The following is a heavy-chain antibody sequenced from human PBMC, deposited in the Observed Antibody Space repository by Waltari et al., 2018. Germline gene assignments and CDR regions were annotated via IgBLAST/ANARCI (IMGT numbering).Heavy chain of an antibody. CDR3: ASLAVAGTRYYYYYGMDV. J-gene: IGHJ6*02. Sequence: QVQLVQSGAEVKKPGASVKVSCKASGYTFTGYYMHWVRQAPGQGLEWTGWINTNSGGTNYAQKFQCRVTMTRDTSISTAYMELSRLRSDDTAVYYCASLAVAGTRYYYYYGMDVWGQGTTVTVSS. D-gene: IGHD6-19*01. CDR2: INTNSGGT. CDR1: GYTFTGYY. V-gene: IGHV1-2*02.